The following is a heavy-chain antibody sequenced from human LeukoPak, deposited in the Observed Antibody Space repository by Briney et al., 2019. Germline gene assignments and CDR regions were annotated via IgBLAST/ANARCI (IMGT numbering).Heavy chain of an antibody. CDR3: ARSGPYDILTGYPLGG. CDR2: IYYSGST. V-gene: IGHV4-39*01. CDR1: GGSISSYY. J-gene: IGHJ4*02. Sequence: SETLSLTCTVSGGSISSYYWSWIRQPPGKGLEWIGSIYYSGSTYYNPSLKSRVTISVDTSKNQFSLKLSSVTAADTAVYYCARSGPYDILTGYPLGGWGQGTLVTVSS. D-gene: IGHD3-9*01.